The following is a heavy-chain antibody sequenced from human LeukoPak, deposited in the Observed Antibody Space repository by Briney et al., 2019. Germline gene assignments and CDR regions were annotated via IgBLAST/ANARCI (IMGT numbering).Heavy chain of an antibody. Sequence: SETLSLTCTVSGGSINSYYWSWIRQPPGKGLEWIGNIYYSGSTNYNPSLKSRVTISVDTSNNQFSLKLSSVIAADTAVYYCAREGNWFDPWGQGTLVTVSS. CDR2: IYYSGST. V-gene: IGHV4-59*01. CDR1: GGSINSYY. CDR3: AREGNWFDP. J-gene: IGHJ5*02.